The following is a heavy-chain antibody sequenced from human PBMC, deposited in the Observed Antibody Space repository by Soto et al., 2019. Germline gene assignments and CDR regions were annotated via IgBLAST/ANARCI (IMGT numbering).Heavy chain of an antibody. CDR1: GYLFTAYS. J-gene: IGHJ1*01. D-gene: IGHD2-15*01. V-gene: IGHV1-46*01. CDR3: AREENCSGGTCYSEYFHR. CDR2: VNPSGGST. Sequence: QVHLVQSGAEVKKPGASVKVSCKASGYLFTAYSMHWVRLAPGQGLEWMGVVNPSGGSTHYAQNFQGRVTMTRDTSTSTVYMELSSLRSDDTAIYYCAREENCSGGTCYSEYFHRWGQGTLVTVSS.